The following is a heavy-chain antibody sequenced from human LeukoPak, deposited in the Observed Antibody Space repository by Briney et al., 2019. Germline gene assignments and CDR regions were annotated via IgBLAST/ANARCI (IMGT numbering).Heavy chain of an antibody. D-gene: IGHD3-10*01. V-gene: IGHV3-7*01. CDR3: ARVITLVRGVHPPDY. J-gene: IGHJ4*02. CDR1: GFTFSSYW. Sequence: GGSLRLSCAASGFTFSSYWMSWVRRAPGKGLEWVANINQDGSEKYYVDSVKGRFTISRDNAKNSLCLQMNSLRAEDTAVYYCARVITLVRGVHPPDYWGQGTLVTVSS. CDR2: INQDGSEK.